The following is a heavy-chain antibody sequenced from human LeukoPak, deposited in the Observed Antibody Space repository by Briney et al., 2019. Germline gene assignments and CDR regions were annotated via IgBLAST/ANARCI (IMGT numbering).Heavy chain of an antibody. CDR1: GFTFSGSA. J-gene: IGHJ3*02. D-gene: IGHD4-17*01. Sequence: GGSLRLSCAASGFTFSGSAMHWVRQASGKGLEWVGRIRSKANSYATAYAASVKGRFTISRDDSKNTAYLQMNSLKTEDTAVYYCTSSVTYGDYTTDAFDIWGQGTMVTVSS. CDR3: TSSVTYGDYTTDAFDI. CDR2: IRSKANSYAT. V-gene: IGHV3-73*01.